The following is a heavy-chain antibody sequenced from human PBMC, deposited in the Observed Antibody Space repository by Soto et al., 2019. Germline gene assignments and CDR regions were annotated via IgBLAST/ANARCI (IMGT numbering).Heavy chain of an antibody. J-gene: IGHJ4*02. CDR3: AKDGDGWGTFEY. CDR2: ISYDGSDK. Sequence: GGSLRLSCAASGFTFSNYGMHWVRQAPGKGLEWVAFISYDGSDKYYADSVKGRFTISRDNSKNTLHLQMNSLRAEDTALCYCAKDGDGWGTFEYWGQGTVVTVSS. D-gene: IGHD3-16*01. V-gene: IGHV3-30*18. CDR1: GFTFSNYG.